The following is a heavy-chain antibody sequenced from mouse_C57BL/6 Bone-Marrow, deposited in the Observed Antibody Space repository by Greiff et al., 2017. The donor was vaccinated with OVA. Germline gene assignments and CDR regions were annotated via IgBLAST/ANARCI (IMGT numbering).Heavy chain of an antibody. J-gene: IGHJ4*01. Sequence: VQLQQSGAELVKPGASVKISCKASGYAFSSYWMNWVKQRPGKGLEWIGQIYPGDGDTNYNGKFKGKATLTADKSSSTAYMQLSSLTSEDSAVYFCARSGYYDYEDYAMDYWGQGTSVTVSS. CDR1: GYAFSSYW. V-gene: IGHV1-80*01. CDR2: IYPGDGDT. CDR3: ARSGYYDYEDYAMDY. D-gene: IGHD2-4*01.